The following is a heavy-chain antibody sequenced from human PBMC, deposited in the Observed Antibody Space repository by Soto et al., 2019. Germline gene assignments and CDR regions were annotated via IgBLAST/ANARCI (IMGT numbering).Heavy chain of an antibody. V-gene: IGHV4-59*01. CDR2: IYYSGCT. CDR3: ARDGDSYDFWSGQNWFDP. J-gene: IGHJ5*02. Sequence: SETLSLTCTVSGVSISSYFWSWIRQPPGKGLEWIGYIYYSGCTNYNPSLKSRVTISLDTSKNQFSLKLSSVTAADTAVYYCARDGDSYDFWSGQNWFDPWGQGTLVTVSS. D-gene: IGHD3-3*01. CDR1: GVSISSYF.